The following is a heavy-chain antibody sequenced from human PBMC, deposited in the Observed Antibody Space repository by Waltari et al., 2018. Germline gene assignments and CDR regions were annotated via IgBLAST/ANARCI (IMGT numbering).Heavy chain of an antibody. CDR3: AKGAAAGDFDY. Sequence: EVQLVESGGGLVQPGRSLRLSCAASGFTFDDYAMHWVRQAPGKGLEWVSGISWNSGSIGYADSVKGRFTISRDNAKNSLYLQMNSLRAEDTAVYYCAKGAAAGDFDYWGQGTLVTVSS. CDR1: GFTFDDYA. D-gene: IGHD6-13*01. CDR2: ISWNSGSI. V-gene: IGHV3-9*01. J-gene: IGHJ4*02.